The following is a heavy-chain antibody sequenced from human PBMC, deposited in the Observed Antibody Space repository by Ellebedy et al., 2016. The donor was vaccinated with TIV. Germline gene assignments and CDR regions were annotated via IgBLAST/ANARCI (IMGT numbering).Heavy chain of an antibody. CDR2: INTNSGNP. CDR1: GYTFASCG. Sequence: AASVKVSCKASGYTFASCGVNWVRQAPGQGLEWMGWINTNSGNPTYAQAFTGRIVFSLDTSVSTAYLQISSLRAEDSAVYYCARTGIWGNAFDIWGQGTMVTVSS. D-gene: IGHD7-27*01. V-gene: IGHV7-4-1*02. CDR3: ARTGIWGNAFDI. J-gene: IGHJ3*02.